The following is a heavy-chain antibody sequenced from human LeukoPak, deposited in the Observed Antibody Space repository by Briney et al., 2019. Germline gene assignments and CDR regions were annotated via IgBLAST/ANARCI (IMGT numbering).Heavy chain of an antibody. J-gene: IGHJ1*01. Sequence: PGGSLRLSCAASGFTFSSYWMHWVRQAPGKGLVWVSRINSDGTITNYADSVKGRFTISRDNAKNTLYLQMNSLRAEDTAVYYCARAPYSSGWEEYFQHWGQGTLVTVSS. CDR3: ARAPYSSGWEEYFQH. V-gene: IGHV3-74*01. CDR2: INSDGTIT. CDR1: GFTFSSYW. D-gene: IGHD6-19*01.